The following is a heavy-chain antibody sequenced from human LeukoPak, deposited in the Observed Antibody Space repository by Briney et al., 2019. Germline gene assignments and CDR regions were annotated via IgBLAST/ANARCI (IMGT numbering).Heavy chain of an antibody. CDR2: IIPIFGTA. D-gene: IGHD3-22*01. CDR3: ARDQYDSSGYYALYYGMDV. CDR1: GGTFSSYA. J-gene: IGHJ6*02. Sequence: SVTVSCKASGGTFSSYAISWVRPAPGQGLEWMGGIIPIFGTANYAQKFQSRVTITADESTSTAYMELSSLRSEDTAVYYCARDQYDSSGYYALYYGMDVWGQGTTVTVSS. V-gene: IGHV1-69*13.